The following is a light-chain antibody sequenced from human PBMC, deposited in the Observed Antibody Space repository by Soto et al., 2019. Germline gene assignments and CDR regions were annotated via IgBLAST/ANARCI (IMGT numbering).Light chain of an antibody. V-gene: IGKV3-11*01. Sequence: IVLTQSPATLSLSPGGRATLSCRASQSVSSYLAWYQQKPGQAPRLLIYDASNRATGIPARFSGSGSVTDFTLTISSLAPEDFAVYYCQQRSNWPPITFGQGTRLDIK. CDR3: QQRSNWPPIT. CDR2: DAS. J-gene: IGKJ5*01. CDR1: QSVSSY.